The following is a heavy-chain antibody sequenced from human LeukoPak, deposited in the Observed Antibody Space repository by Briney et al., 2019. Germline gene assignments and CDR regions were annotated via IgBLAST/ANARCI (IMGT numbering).Heavy chain of an antibody. D-gene: IGHD6-13*01. J-gene: IGHJ5*02. Sequence: SETRSLTCTVSGGSISSYYWSWIRQPPGKGLEWIGYIYYSGSTNYNPSLKSRVTISVDTSKNQFSLKLSSVTAADTAVYYCARHSSSWYWWFDPWGQGTLVTVSS. V-gene: IGHV4-59*08. CDR1: GGSISSYY. CDR3: ARHSSSWYWWFDP. CDR2: IYYSGST.